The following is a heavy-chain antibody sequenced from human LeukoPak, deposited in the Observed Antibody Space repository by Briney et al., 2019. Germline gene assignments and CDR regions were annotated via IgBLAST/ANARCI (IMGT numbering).Heavy chain of an antibody. CDR3: ARDCSGGSCYYYYYYMDV. Sequence: ASVKVSCKXSGYTFTGYYMHWVRQAPGQGLEWMGGINPNSGGTNYTQKFQGRVTMTSDTSISTAYMELSRLRSDDTAVYYCARDCSGGSCYYYYYYMDVWGKGTTVTVSS. J-gene: IGHJ6*03. CDR1: GYTFTGYY. D-gene: IGHD2-15*01. V-gene: IGHV1-2*02. CDR2: INPNSGGT.